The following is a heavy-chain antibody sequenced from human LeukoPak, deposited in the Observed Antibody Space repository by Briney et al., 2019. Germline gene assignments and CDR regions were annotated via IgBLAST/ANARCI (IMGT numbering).Heavy chain of an antibody. CDR3: ARDLIPPYSSSSEGFDY. CDR2: TYYRSKWYN. V-gene: IGHV6-1*01. D-gene: IGHD6-6*01. J-gene: IGHJ4*02. Sequence: SQTLSLTCAISGDSVSSNSAAWNWIRQSPSRGLEWLGRTYYRSKWYNDYAVSVKSRITINPDTSKNQFSLQLNSATPEDTAVYYCARDLIPPYSSSSEGFDYWGQGTLVTVSS. CDR1: GDSVSSNSAA.